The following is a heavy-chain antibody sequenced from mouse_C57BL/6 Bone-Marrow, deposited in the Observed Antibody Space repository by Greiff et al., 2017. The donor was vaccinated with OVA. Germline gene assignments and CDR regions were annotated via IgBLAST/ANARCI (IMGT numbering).Heavy chain of an antibody. CDR2: INPSTGGI. D-gene: IGHD1-1*01. V-gene: IGHV1-42*01. CDR1: GYSFTGYY. CDR3: ALLLRAY. J-gene: IGHJ3*01. Sequence: EVKLQQSGPELVKPGASVKISCKAPGYSFTGYYMNWVKQSPEKSLEWIGEINPSTGGITHNQKFKAKATLTVDKSSSTAYMQLKSLTSEDSAVYYCALLLRAYWGQGTLVTVSA.